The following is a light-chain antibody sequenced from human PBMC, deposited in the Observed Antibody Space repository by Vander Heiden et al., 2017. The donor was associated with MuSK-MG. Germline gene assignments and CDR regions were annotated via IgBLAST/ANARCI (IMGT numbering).Light chain of an antibody. CDR2: ATN. CDR3: NSRDSSDQNPHVV. J-gene: IGLJ2*01. CDR1: SLRSYS. Sequence: SSELTQDPAVSVALGQTVRITCHGDSLRSYSASRYQQKPGQAPVVVIYATNKRPSGIPDRFSGSSSGNTASLTITATQAEDEADYYCNSRDSSDQNPHVVFGGGTKLTVL. V-gene: IGLV3-19*01.